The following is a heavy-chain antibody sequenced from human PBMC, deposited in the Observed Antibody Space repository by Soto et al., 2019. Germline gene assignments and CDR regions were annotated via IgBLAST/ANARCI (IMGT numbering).Heavy chain of an antibody. Sequence: EVQLVESGGGLVQPGGSLRLSCAAAGFTFSNHWIHWVRQAPGKGLVWVSRINGDGTGTFYADSVRGRFAISRDKAENTVYLQMNSLRAEDTAVYYCARGIQYRYGMDVWGQGTTVTVSS. CDR3: ARGIQYRYGMDV. J-gene: IGHJ6*02. D-gene: IGHD5-18*01. CDR1: GFTFSNHW. V-gene: IGHV3-74*01. CDR2: INGDGTGT.